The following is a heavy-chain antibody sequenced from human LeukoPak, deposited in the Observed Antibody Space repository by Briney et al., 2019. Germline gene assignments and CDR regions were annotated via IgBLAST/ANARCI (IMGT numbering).Heavy chain of an antibody. Sequence: GGSLRLSCAASGFTFSSYSMIWVRQAPGKGLEWVSSISSSSSYIYYADSVKGRFTISRDNARSSLYLQMNSLRAEDTALYYCAKDKGGSGWSMDVWGQGTTVTVSS. CDR2: ISSSSSYI. CDR1: GFTFSSYS. D-gene: IGHD6-19*01. V-gene: IGHV3-21*04. CDR3: AKDKGGSGWSMDV. J-gene: IGHJ6*02.